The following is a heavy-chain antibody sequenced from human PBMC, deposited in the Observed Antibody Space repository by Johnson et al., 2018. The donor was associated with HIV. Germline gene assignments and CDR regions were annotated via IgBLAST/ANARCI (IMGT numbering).Heavy chain of an antibody. CDR2: IRYDGSNK. CDR1: GFTFSAYG. V-gene: IGHV3-30*02. Sequence: QVQLVESGGGVVQPGGSLRLSCAASGFTFSAYGMHWVRQAPGKGLEWVAFIRYDGSNKYYADSVKGRFTISRDNSKNTLYLQMNSLRAEDTAVYYCAKPLVGATRDDAFDVWGQGTMVTVSS. CDR3: AKPLVGATRDDAFDV. D-gene: IGHD1-26*01. J-gene: IGHJ3*01.